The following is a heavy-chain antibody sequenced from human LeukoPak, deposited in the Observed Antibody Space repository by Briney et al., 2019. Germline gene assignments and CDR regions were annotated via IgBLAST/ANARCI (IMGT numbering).Heavy chain of an antibody. CDR1: GFIFTNAY. CDR3: TTDAGYSSRWYKD. CDR2: IKSRGDGGTV. J-gene: IGHJ4*02. Sequence: GGSLRLSCAASGFIFTNAYMSWVRQAPGKGLESVGRIKSRGDGGTVEYAAPVKDRFSISRDDSRNMLYLQMNSLKTEDTAVYYCTTDAGYSSRWYKDWGQGTLVTVAS. V-gene: IGHV3-15*01. D-gene: IGHD6-13*01.